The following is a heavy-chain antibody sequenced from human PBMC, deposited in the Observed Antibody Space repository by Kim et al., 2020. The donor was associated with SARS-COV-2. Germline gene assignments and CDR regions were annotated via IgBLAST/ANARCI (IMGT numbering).Heavy chain of an antibody. J-gene: IGHJ3*02. Sequence: SQTLSLTCAISGDSVSSNSAAWNWIRQSPSRGLEWLGRTYYRSKWYNDSAVSVKSRITINPDTSKNQFSLQLNSVTPEDTAVYYCARDCSSTSCYTRGAFDIWGQGTMVTVSS. D-gene: IGHD2-2*02. V-gene: IGHV6-1*01. CDR2: TYYRSKWYN. CDR3: ARDCSSTSCYTRGAFDI. CDR1: GDSVSSNSAA.